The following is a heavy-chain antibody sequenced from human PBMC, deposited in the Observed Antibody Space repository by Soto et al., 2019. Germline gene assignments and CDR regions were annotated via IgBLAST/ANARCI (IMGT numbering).Heavy chain of an antibody. CDR3: AKDRDSSWFPDY. CDR2: ISESGGNT. D-gene: IGHD6-13*01. J-gene: IGHJ4*02. Sequence: AGGSLRLSCAASGFTFSSYAMSWVRQAPGKGLEWVSTISESGGNTYYADSVKGRLTISRDNSKNTLYLQMDGLRGEDTAVYYCAKDRDSSWFPDYWGQGTLVTVSS. V-gene: IGHV3-23*01. CDR1: GFTFSSYA.